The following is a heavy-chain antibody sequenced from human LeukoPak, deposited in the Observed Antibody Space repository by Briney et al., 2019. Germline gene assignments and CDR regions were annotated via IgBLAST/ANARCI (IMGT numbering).Heavy chain of an antibody. D-gene: IGHD3-22*01. CDR3: ARLQASTGYYSLDY. Sequence: GGSLRLSCVASGFTFSTYGMHWVRQAPGKGLEWVAVIWYDGSNKNYGDSVKGRFTISRDNPKNTLYLQMNSLRAEDTAVYYCARLQASTGYYSLDYWGQGTLVTVSS. V-gene: IGHV3-33*01. J-gene: IGHJ4*02. CDR2: IWYDGSNK. CDR1: GFTFSTYG.